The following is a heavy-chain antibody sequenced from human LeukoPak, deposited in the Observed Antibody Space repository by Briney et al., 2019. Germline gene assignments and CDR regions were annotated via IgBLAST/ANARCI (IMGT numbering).Heavy chain of an antibody. CDR3: ARRQRGYTYGYGSGAFDI. CDR1: GFTFSSYW. Sequence: GSLRLSCAASGFTFSSYWMHWVRQTPGKGLEWIGEINHSGNTKYSPSLKSRVTISIDTSKNQFSLKLKSVTAADTAVYYCARRQRGYTYGYGSGAFDIWGQGTMVTVSS. D-gene: IGHD5-18*01. J-gene: IGHJ3*02. CDR2: INHSGNT. V-gene: IGHV4-34*01.